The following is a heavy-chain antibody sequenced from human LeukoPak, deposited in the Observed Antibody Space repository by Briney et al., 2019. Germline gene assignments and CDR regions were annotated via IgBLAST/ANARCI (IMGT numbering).Heavy chain of an antibody. CDR2: IYYSGST. Sequence: SETLSLTCTVSGGSISSYYWSWIRQPPGKGLEWIGYIYYSGSTNYNPSLKSRVTISVDTSKNQFSLKLSSVTAADTAVYYCARDTANYGSGSYYDAFDIWGQGTMVTVSS. V-gene: IGHV4-59*01. CDR3: ARDTANYGSGSYYDAFDI. D-gene: IGHD3-10*01. J-gene: IGHJ3*02. CDR1: GGSISSYY.